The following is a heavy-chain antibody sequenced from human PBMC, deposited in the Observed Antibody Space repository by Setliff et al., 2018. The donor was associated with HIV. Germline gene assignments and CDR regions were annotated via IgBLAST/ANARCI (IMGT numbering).Heavy chain of an antibody. Sequence: ASVKVSCKASGYTFNNYGISWVRQAPGQGLEWVGWINTHSGYTNYAQNVQGRVTVTMDTSTSTAYRELRSLKSDDTAVYYCARGKTWLRFLDYWGQGTLVTVSS. J-gene: IGHJ4*02. CDR2: INTHSGYT. CDR1: GYTFNNYG. CDR3: ARGKTWLRFLDY. D-gene: IGHD5-12*01. V-gene: IGHV1-18*01.